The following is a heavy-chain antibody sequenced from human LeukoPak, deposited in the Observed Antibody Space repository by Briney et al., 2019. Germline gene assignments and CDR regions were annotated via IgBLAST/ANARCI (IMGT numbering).Heavy chain of an antibody. CDR3: AKDSTWLVRAGHFDC. CDR2: IMWRSGST. Sequence: GRSLRLSCAVSGFTSDDHAMHWVRQASGKGLEWVAGIMWRSGSTGYGDSVKGRFTISRDNAKKSLYLQMNSLRAEDTAVYYCAKDSTWLVRAGHFDCWGQGTLVTVSS. J-gene: IGHJ4*02. CDR1: GFTSDDHA. V-gene: IGHV3-9*02. D-gene: IGHD6-19*01.